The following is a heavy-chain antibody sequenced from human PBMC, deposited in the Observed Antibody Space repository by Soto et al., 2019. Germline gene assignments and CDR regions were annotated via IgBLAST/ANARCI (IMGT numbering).Heavy chain of an antibody. V-gene: IGHV3-48*03. Sequence: LRLSCAASGFTFSSYEMNWVRQAPGKGLEWVSYISSSGSTIYYADSVKGRFTISRDNAKNSLSLLMISLRAEETAVYYCAREDSSSFDCWGRGTRVSVAS. D-gene: IGHD6-6*01. J-gene: IGHJ4*01. CDR3: AREDSSSFDC. CDR2: ISSSGSTI. CDR1: GFTFSSYE.